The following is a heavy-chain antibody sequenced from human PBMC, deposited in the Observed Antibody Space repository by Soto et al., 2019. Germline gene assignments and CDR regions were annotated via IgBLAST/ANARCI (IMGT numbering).Heavy chain of an antibody. CDR2: ISGSGGST. CDR1: GFTFSSYA. CDR3: AKGAIVGATTFLNPFDY. D-gene: IGHD1-26*01. V-gene: IGHV3-23*01. Sequence: GGSLRLSCAASGFTFSSYAMSWVRQAPGKGLEWVSAISGSGGSTYYADSVKGQFTISRDNSKNTLYLQMNSLRAEATAVYYCAKGAIVGATTFLNPFDYWGQGTLVTVSS. J-gene: IGHJ4*02.